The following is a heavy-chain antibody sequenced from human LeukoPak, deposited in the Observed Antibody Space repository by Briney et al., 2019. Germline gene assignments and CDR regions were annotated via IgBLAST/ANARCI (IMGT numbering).Heavy chain of an antibody. D-gene: IGHD1-26*01. CDR1: GFTFRSSW. CDR3: ARGGEPVGFDY. Sequence: GGSLRLSCAASGFTFRSSWMHWVRQTPGKGLVWVSRINPDGSITNHADSVKGRFIISRDNAKNTLYLQMNSLRADDTAVYYCARGGEPVGFDYWGQGTLVTVSS. CDR2: INPDGSIT. V-gene: IGHV3-74*01. J-gene: IGHJ4*02.